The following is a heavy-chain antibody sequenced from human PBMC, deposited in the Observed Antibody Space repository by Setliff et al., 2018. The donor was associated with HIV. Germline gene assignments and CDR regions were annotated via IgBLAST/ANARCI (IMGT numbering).Heavy chain of an antibody. CDR3: ARGAPRPFPSYGSGSYSPGAQNNAFDI. CDR2: VDPEDGKT. CDR1: GYTFTDYY. V-gene: IGHV1-69-2*01. D-gene: IGHD3-10*01. Sequence: VASVKVSCKVSGYTFTDYYMHWVQQTPGKGLEWMGLVDPEDGKTIYAEKFQDRVTITADTSTDTAYMDLASLRSEDTAIYYCARGAPRPFPSYGSGSYSPGAQNNAFDIWGQGTMVTVSS. J-gene: IGHJ3*02.